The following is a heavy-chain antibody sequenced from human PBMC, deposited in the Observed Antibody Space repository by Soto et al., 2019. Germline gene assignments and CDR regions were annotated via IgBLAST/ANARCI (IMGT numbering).Heavy chain of an antibody. CDR2: IYFSGST. CDR1: DGSISSGGYY. CDR3: ARGLNLGDNWFDP. J-gene: IGHJ5*02. D-gene: IGHD5-12*01. V-gene: IGHV4-31*03. Sequence: QVQLQESGPGLVKPSQTLSLTCTVSDGSISSGGYYWTWIRQHPGKGLEWIGYIYFSGSTYYNPSLNSRLTISVDTSKNQFSLKLSSVTAADTAVYYCARGLNLGDNWFDPWGQGTLVTVSS.